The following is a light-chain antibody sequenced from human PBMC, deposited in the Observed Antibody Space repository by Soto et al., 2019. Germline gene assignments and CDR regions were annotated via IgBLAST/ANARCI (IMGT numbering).Light chain of an antibody. CDR3: QQSYSSPWT. CDR2: AAS. J-gene: IGKJ1*01. CDR1: QSISNY. Sequence: DIQMTQSPSSLSASVGDRVTITCRASQSISNYLNWYQQKPGKAPNLLIYAASTLQSGVPSRFSGSGSGTDFTLTISSLQAEDFVTYYCQQSYSSPWTFGQGTKVDIK. V-gene: IGKV1-39*01.